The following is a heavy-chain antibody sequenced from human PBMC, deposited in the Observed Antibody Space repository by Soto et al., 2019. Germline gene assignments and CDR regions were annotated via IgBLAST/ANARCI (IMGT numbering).Heavy chain of an antibody. CDR3: GRAYDFWTPFDY. V-gene: IGHV3-11*06. J-gene: IGHJ4*02. Sequence: GGSLRLSCAASGFTFSDYYMSWIRQAPGKGLEWVSYISSSSYTNYSDSVKGRFTISRDNAKNSLYLQMNSLRAEDAAVYYCGRAYDFWTPFDYWGQGTLVTVSS. CDR1: GFTFSDYY. CDR2: ISSSSYT. D-gene: IGHD3-3*01.